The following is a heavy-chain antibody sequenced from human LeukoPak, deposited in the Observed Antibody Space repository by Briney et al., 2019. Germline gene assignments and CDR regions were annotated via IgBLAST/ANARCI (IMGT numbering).Heavy chain of an antibody. CDR2: INTNTGNP. CDR1: GYTFTTYT. J-gene: IGHJ4*02. D-gene: IGHD3-22*01. CDR3: ARTWGSNYYDGSGYSGGVDY. V-gene: IGHV7-4-1*02. Sequence: ASVKVSCKASGYTFTTYTMNWVRQAPGQGLEWMGWINTNTGNPTYAQGFTGRFVFSLDTSVSTAYLQISSLKAEDTAVYYCARTWGSNYYDGSGYSGGVDYWGQGTLVTVSS.